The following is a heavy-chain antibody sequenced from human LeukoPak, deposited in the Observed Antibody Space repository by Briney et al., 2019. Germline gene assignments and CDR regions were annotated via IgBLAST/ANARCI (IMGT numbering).Heavy chain of an antibody. J-gene: IGHJ6*02. D-gene: IGHD1-26*01. CDR3: ARTFSESYYYYGMDV. CDR2: VYYSGRT. CDR1: GGSISSYY. V-gene: IGHV4-59*01. Sequence: PSETLSLTCTVSGGSISSYYWSWIRQPPGKGLEWIGHVYYSGRTNYNPSLKSRVTISVDTSKNQFSLKLSTVTAADTAVYYCARTFSESYYYYGMDVWGQGTTVTVSS.